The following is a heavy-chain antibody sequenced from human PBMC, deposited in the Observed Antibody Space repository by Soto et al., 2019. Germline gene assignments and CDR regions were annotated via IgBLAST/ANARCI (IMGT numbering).Heavy chain of an antibody. CDR3: ATNSYYSLGV. CDR1: SGSISSGHW. J-gene: IGHJ6*02. V-gene: IGHV4-4*02. CDR2: IDHSGST. Sequence: QVQLQESGPGLVKPSGTLSLTCAVSSGSISSGHWWNWVRQPPGKGLEWIGEIDHSGSTHYNPSLKRRVTMSVDKSMNQFSLKLTSVTAADTAVYYCATNSYYSLGVWGQGTTVTVSS.